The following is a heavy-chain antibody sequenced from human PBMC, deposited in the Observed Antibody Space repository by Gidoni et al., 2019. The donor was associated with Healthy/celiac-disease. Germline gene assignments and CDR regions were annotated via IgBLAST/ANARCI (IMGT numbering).Heavy chain of an antibody. CDR1: GGTFSSYA. V-gene: IGHV1-69*01. CDR2: IIPIYGTA. J-gene: IGHJ4*02. CDR3: ARDLVPYYYDSSGSPLRLL. Sequence: QVQLVQSGAEVKKPGSSVKVSCKASGGTFSSYAISWVRQAPGQGLEWMGGIIPIYGTANYAQKFQGRVTSTADESTSTAYMELSSLRSEDTAVYYCARDLVPYYYDSSGSPLRLLWGQGTLVTVAS. D-gene: IGHD3-22*01.